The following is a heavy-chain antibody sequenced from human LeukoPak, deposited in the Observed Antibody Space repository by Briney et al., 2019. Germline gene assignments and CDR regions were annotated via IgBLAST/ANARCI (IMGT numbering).Heavy chain of an antibody. Sequence: GGSLRLSCAASGFTFSSHSMNWVRQAPGKGLEWVSYISSSSSTIYYADSVKGRFTISRDNAKNSLYLQMNSLRAEDTAVYYCARGRDGHNYNWFDPWGQGTLVTVSS. D-gene: IGHD5-24*01. J-gene: IGHJ5*02. CDR3: ARGRDGHNYNWFDP. CDR2: ISSSSSTI. CDR1: GFTFSSHS. V-gene: IGHV3-48*04.